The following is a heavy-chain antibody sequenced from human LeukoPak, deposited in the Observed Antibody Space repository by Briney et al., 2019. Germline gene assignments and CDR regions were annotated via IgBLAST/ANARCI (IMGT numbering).Heavy chain of an antibody. CDR2: IIPILGIA. CDR3: ARAYYYDSSGPLGGYFDY. D-gene: IGHD3-22*01. CDR1: GGTFSSYA. Sequence: SVKVSCKASGGTFSSYAISWVRQAPGQGLEWMGRIIPILGIANYAQKFQGRVTITADKSTSTAYMELSSLRSEDTAVYYCARAYYYDSSGPLGGYFDYWGQGTLVTVSS. J-gene: IGHJ4*02. V-gene: IGHV1-69*04.